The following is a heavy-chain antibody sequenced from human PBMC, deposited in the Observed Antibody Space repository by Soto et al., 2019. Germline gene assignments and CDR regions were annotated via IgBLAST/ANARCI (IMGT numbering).Heavy chain of an antibody. CDR2: IYTTGST. CDR1: GGSISSYY. V-gene: IGHV4-4*07. Sequence: PSETLSLTCTVSGGSISSYYWSWIRQPAGKGLEWIGRIYTTGSTNYNPSLKSRVTMSVDTSKNQFSLNLSSVTAADAAIYYCAREYSSSSVRTLDIWGHGTMVTV. J-gene: IGHJ3*02. D-gene: IGHD6-6*01. CDR3: AREYSSSSVRTLDI.